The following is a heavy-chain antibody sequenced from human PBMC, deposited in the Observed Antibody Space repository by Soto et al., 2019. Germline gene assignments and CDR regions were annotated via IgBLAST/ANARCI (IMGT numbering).Heavy chain of an antibody. CDR2: IYSGGST. J-gene: IGHJ6*02. Sequence: EVQLVESGGGLIQPGGSLRLSCAASGFTVSSNYMHWVRQAPGKGLEWVSVIYSGGSTYYSDSVRGRFTITIDNSKNTLYLQMKSLRAEDTAVYSGARDPPARRHGMDFWGQGTTVTVSS. CDR1: GFTVSSNY. CDR3: ARDPPARRHGMDF. V-gene: IGHV3-53*01.